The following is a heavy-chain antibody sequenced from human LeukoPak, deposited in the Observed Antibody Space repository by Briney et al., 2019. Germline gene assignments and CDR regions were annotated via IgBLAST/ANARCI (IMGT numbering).Heavy chain of an antibody. Sequence: GGSLRLSCAASGFTFSSYGMHWVRQAPGKGLEWVAVISYDGSNKYYADSVKGRFTISRDNSKNTLYLQMNSLRAEDTAVYYCAKVQLRYFDWDAFDIWGQGTMVTVSS. V-gene: IGHV3-30*18. CDR2: ISYDGSNK. D-gene: IGHD3-9*01. J-gene: IGHJ3*02. CDR3: AKVQLRYFDWDAFDI. CDR1: GFTFSSYG.